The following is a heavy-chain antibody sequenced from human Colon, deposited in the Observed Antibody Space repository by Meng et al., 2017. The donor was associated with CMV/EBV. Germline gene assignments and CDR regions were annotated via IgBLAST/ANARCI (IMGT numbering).Heavy chain of an antibody. J-gene: IGHJ6*02. CDR3: ERIMFCGDTSCYLHYGMDV. D-gene: IGHD2-2*01. V-gene: IGHV3-23*01. Sequence: GESLKISCAASGFTFSSYAMSWVRQAPGKGLEWVSAISGSGGSTYYADSVKGRYTISRNNSKNTLNLQMNSMRAEDTGVYYCERIMFCGDTSCYLHYGMDVWGQGTTVTVSS. CDR1: GFTFSSYA. CDR2: ISGSGGST.